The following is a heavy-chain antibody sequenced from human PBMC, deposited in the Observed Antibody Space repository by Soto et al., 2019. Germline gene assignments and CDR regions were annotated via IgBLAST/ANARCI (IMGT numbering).Heavy chain of an antibody. J-gene: IGHJ6*02. CDR1: GGSISSGDYY. Sequence: PSETLSLTCTVPGGSISSGDYYWGWIRQPPGKGLEWIGSIYYSGSTYYNPSLKSRVTISVDTSKNQFSLKLSSVTAADTAVYYCARQGVYYDILTGPTPILYYYGMDVWGQGTTVTVSS. D-gene: IGHD3-9*01. CDR2: IYYSGST. CDR3: ARQGVYYDILTGPTPILYYYGMDV. V-gene: IGHV4-39*01.